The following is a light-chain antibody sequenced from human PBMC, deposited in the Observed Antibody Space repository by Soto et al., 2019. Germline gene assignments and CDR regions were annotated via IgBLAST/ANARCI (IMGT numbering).Light chain of an antibody. CDR3: GTWDSSLNGDV. V-gene: IGLV1-44*01. Sequence: QAVVTQPPSASGTPGQRITISCSGARSNIGTNPVAWYQQLPGTAPKLLINNDKHRPSGVPDRFSGSRSGASASLAISGLQAEDEADYFCGTWDSSLNGDVFGTGTQLTVL. J-gene: IGLJ1*01. CDR1: RSNIGTNP. CDR2: NDK.